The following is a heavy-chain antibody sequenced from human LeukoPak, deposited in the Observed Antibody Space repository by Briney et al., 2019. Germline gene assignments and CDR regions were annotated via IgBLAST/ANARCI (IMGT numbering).Heavy chain of an antibody. V-gene: IGHV4-39*07. Sequence: PSETLSLTCTVSGGSISSSSYYWGWIRQPPGKGLEWIGSIYYSGSTNYNPSLKSRVTISVDTSKNQFSLKLSSVTAADTAVYYCARAYDFWSGYYFWFDPWGQGTLVTVSS. CDR2: IYYSGST. CDR1: GGSISSSSYY. CDR3: ARAYDFWSGYYFWFDP. D-gene: IGHD3-3*01. J-gene: IGHJ5*02.